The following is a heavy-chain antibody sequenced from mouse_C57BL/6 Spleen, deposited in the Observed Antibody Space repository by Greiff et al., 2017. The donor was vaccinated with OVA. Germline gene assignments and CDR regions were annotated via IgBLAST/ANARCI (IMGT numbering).Heavy chain of an antibody. CDR2: IYPRDGST. V-gene: IGHV1-85*01. CDR3: ARRFYDYDGAGAMDD. J-gene: IGHJ4*01. D-gene: IGHD2-4*01. CDR1: GYTFTSYD. Sequence: QVQLQQSGPELVKPGASVKLSCKASGYTFTSYDINWVKQRPGQGLEWIGWIYPRDGSTKYNEKFKGKATLTVDTSSSTAYMELHSLTSEDSAVYFCARRFYDYDGAGAMDDWGQGTSVTVSS.